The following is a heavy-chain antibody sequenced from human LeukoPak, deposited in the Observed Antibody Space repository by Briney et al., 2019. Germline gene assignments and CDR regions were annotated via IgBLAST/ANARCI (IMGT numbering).Heavy chain of an antibody. J-gene: IGHJ4*02. CDR1: GFTFSSYG. Sequence: GGSLRLSCVASGFTFSSYGMHWVRQAPGKGLEWVAFIRYDGSNKYYADSVKGRFTISRDNSKNTLYLQMNSLRAEDTAVYFCARLFRIGAGRDYFDYWGQGTLVTVSS. CDR2: IRYDGSNK. CDR3: ARLFRIGAGRDYFDY. V-gene: IGHV3-30*02. D-gene: IGHD3-10*01.